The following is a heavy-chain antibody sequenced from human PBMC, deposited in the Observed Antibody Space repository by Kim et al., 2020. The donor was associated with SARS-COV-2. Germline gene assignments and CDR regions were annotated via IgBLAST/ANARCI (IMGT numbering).Heavy chain of an antibody. J-gene: IGHJ1*01. CDR3: ARDRTSYYYDSSGYWN. V-gene: IGHV3-30*04. CDR2: ISYDGSNK. D-gene: IGHD3-22*01. Sequence: GGSLRLSCAASGFTFSSYAMHWVRQAPGKGLEWVAVISYDGSNKYYADSVKGRFTISRDNSKNTLYLQMNSLRAEDTAVYYCARDRTSYYYDSSGYWNWG. CDR1: GFTFSSYA.